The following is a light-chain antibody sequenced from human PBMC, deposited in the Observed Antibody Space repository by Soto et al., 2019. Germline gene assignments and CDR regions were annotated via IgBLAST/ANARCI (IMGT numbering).Light chain of an antibody. CDR3: QHRSNWPLT. CDR1: QTVNANF. CDR2: DAS. V-gene: IGKV3-11*01. J-gene: IGKJ5*01. Sequence: EIVMTQSPATLSVSPGERATLYCRSSQTVNANFLAWYQQKPGQAPRLLIYDASNRATGIPARFSGSGSGTDFTLTISSLEPEDFAVYYCQHRSNWPLTFGGGTRLEIK.